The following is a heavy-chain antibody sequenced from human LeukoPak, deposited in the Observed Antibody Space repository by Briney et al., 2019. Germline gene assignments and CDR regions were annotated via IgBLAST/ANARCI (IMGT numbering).Heavy chain of an antibody. D-gene: IGHD6-19*01. CDR2: INSDGRDT. CDR1: GFTFSDYW. Sequence: GGSLRLSCAASGFTFSDYWMHWVRQAPGKGLEWVSHINSDGRDTNYADSVKGRFTISRDNANNMVYLHMNGLRAEDTAVYYCARFGSGWHYFDYWGQGTLVTVSS. J-gene: IGHJ4*02. V-gene: IGHV3-74*01. CDR3: ARFGSGWHYFDY.